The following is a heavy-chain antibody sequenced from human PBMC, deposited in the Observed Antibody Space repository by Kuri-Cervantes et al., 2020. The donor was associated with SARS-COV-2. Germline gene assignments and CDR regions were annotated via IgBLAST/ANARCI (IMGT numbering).Heavy chain of an antibody. CDR2: ISGSGGST. J-gene: IGHJ4*02. V-gene: IGHV3-23*01. D-gene: IGHD1-26*01. CDR3: AKRSGSYFDY. Sequence: GESLKISCAASGSTFSSYAMSWVRQAPGKGLEWVSAISGSGGSTYYADSVKGRFTISRDNSKNTLYLQMNSLRAEDTAVYYCAKRSGSYFDYWGQGTLVTVSS. CDR1: GSTFSSYA.